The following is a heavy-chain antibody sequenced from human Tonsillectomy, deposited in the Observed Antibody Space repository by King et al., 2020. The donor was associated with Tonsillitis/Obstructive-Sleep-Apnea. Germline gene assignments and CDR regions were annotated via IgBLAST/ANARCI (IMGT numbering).Heavy chain of an antibody. CDR2: ISGSGGSP. J-gene: IGHJ4*02. CDR3: ANIQSVIAAASFDY. D-gene: IGHD6-13*01. CDR1: GFTFSSYA. V-gene: IGHV3-23*04. Sequence: VQLVESGGGLVQPGGSLRPPFPAPGFTFSSYAMTWVGKAPGKGLDGVSAISGSGGSPNYADSVKGRFTISRDNSKNTLYLQMNSLRAEDTAVYYCANIQSVIAAASFDYWGQGTLVTVSS.